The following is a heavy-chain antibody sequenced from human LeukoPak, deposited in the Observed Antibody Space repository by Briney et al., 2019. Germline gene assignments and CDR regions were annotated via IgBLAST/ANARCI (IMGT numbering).Heavy chain of an antibody. CDR2: ISYDGSNK. CDR1: GFIFSDYY. D-gene: IGHD1-26*01. Sequence: GGSLRLSCAASGFIFSDYYMSWIRQAPGKGLEWVAVISYDGSNKYYADSVKGRFTISRDNSKNTLYLQMNSLRAEDTAVYYCAKEYSGSYYLVSYFDYWGQGTLVTVSS. CDR3: AKEYSGSYYLVSYFDY. J-gene: IGHJ4*02. V-gene: IGHV3-30*18.